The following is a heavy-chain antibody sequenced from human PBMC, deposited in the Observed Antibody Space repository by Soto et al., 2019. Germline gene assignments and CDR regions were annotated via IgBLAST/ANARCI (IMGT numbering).Heavy chain of an antibody. CDR2: IYYSGST. J-gene: IGHJ6*02. Sequence: QVQLQESGPGLVKPSETLSLTCTVSGDSISTYYWIWIRQHPGKGLEWIGYIYYSGSTNYNPSLKSRITISVDTSKNQFSLKLSSVTAADTAVYYGARFRWGSPYGLGVWGQGTTVTVFS. V-gene: IGHV4-59*01. CDR3: ARFRWGSPYGLGV. CDR1: GDSISTYY. D-gene: IGHD2-21*01.